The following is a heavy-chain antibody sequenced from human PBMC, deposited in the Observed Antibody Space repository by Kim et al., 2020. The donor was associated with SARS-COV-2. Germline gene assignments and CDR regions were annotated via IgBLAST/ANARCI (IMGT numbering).Heavy chain of an antibody. CDR3: ARISLLDFDY. Sequence: GGTNYSQEFKGRVTMTRNASVSTVYLELTSLRSDDTAVYYCARISLLDFDYWGQGTLVTVSS. CDR2: GGT. D-gene: IGHD3-16*02. V-gene: IGHV1-2*02. J-gene: IGHJ4*02.